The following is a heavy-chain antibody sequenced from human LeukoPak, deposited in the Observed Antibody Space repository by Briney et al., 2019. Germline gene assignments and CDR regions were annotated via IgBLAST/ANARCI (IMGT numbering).Heavy chain of an antibody. V-gene: IGHV3-48*02. CDR3: ARESVRGVRYYYYYGMDV. CDR2: ISSSSSTI. Sequence: GGSLRLSCAASGFTFSSYSTNWVRQAPGKGLEWVSYISSSSSTIYYADSVKGRFTISRDNAKNSLYLQMNSLRDEDTAVYYCARESVRGVRYYYYYGMDVWGQGTTVTVS. CDR1: GFTFSSYS. D-gene: IGHD3-10*01. J-gene: IGHJ6*02.